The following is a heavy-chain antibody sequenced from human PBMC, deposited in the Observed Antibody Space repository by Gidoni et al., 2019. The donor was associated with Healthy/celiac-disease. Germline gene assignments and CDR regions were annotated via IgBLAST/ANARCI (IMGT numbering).Heavy chain of an antibody. CDR2: IWYDGSNK. D-gene: IGHD6-19*01. J-gene: IGHJ4*02. V-gene: IGHV3-33*01. CDR3: ARDGWDSGWYGFDY. CDR1: TFSSYG. Sequence: TFSSYGMHWVRQAPGKGLEWVAVIWYDGSNKYYADSVKGRFTISRDNSKNTLYLQMNSLRAEDTAVYYCARDGWDSGWYGFDYWGQGTLVTVSS.